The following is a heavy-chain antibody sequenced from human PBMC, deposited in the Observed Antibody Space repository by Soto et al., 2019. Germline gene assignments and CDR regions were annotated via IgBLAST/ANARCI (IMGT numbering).Heavy chain of an antibody. CDR1: GFTFSSYA. J-gene: IGHJ6*02. V-gene: IGHV3-23*01. CDR3: ANAYSSSSTDRYYYYYYGMDV. D-gene: IGHD6-6*01. CDR2: ISGSGGST. Sequence: EVQLLESGGGLVQPGGSLRLSCAASGFTFSSYAMSWVRQAPGKGLEWVSAISGSGGSTYYADSVKGRFTISRDNSKNTLNLQMNSLRAEDTAVYYCANAYSSSSTDRYYYYYYGMDVWGQGTTVTVSS.